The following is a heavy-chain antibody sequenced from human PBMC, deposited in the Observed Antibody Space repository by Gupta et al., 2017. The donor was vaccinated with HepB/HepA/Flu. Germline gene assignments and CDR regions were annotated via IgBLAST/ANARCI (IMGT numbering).Heavy chain of an antibody. CDR1: GFTFSSYA. CDR2: ISGSGGST. CDR3: AKGGGDKGWAFDI. D-gene: IGHD3-16*01. V-gene: IGHV3-23*01. Sequence: EVQLLESGGGLVQPGGSLRPSGAASGFTFSSYAMSWVRQAPGKGLEWGSAISGSGGSTYYADSVKGRFTISRDNSKNTLYLQMNSLRAEDTAVYYCAKGGGDKGWAFDIWGQGTMVTVSS. J-gene: IGHJ3*02.